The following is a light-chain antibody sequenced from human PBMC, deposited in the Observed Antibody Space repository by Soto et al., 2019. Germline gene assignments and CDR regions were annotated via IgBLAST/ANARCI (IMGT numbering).Light chain of an antibody. CDR1: QRVSSKY. Sequence: DIVLTQSPGTLSLSPGERATLSCRASQRVSSKYLAWYQQKPGQAPRVLIYGTSIRATGIPERFSGGGSGTDFTLTITRLEPEDFEVYYCQQYGSSLFTFGPGTEVDIK. CDR3: QQYGSSLFT. CDR2: GTS. J-gene: IGKJ3*01. V-gene: IGKV3-20*01.